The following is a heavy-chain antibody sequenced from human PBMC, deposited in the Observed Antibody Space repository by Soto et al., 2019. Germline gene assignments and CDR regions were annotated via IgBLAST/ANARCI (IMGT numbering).Heavy chain of an antibody. CDR1: GGSFSGYY. V-gene: IGHV4-34*01. Sequence: QVQLQQWGAGLLKPSETLSLTCAVYGGSFSGYYWSWIRQPPGKGLEWIGEINHSGSTNYNPYLKSRVTISVDTSKNQFSLKLSSVTAADTAVYYCARAWGGQLVRWGQGTLVTVSS. CDR3: ARAWGGQLVR. J-gene: IGHJ4*02. D-gene: IGHD6-13*01. CDR2: INHSGST.